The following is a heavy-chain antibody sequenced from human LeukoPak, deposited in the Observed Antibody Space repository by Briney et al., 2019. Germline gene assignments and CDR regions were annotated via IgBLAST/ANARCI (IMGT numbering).Heavy chain of an antibody. J-gene: IGHJ4*02. D-gene: IGHD2-2*02. Sequence: SETLSLTCAVYGGSFSGYYWSWIRQPPGKGLERIGEINHSGSTNYNPSLKSRVTISVDTSKNQFSLKLSSVTAADTAVYYCARVPAAIRGYFDYWGQGTLVTVSS. V-gene: IGHV4-34*01. CDR3: ARVPAAIRGYFDY. CDR1: GGSFSGYY. CDR2: INHSGST.